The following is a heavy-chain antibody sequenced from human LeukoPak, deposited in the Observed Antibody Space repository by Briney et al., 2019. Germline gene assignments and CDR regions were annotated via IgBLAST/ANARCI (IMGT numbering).Heavy chain of an antibody. CDR1: GGTFSSYA. Sequence: ASVKVSCKASGGTFSSYAISWVRQAPGQGLEWMGRIILILGIANYAQKFQGRVTITADKSTSTAYMELSSLRSEDTAVYYCARDDLPHLKMIVAFYGMDVWGQGTTVTVSS. V-gene: IGHV1-69*04. J-gene: IGHJ6*02. CDR3: ARDDLPHLKMIVAFYGMDV. D-gene: IGHD3-22*01. CDR2: IILILGIA.